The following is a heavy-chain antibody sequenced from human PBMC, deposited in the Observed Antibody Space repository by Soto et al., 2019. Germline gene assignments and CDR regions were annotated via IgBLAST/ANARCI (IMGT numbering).Heavy chain of an antibody. CDR3: AARYCSAATGFNPGAY. CDR2: IIPILAVT. V-gene: IGHV1-69*02. CDR1: GDTFNTYT. D-gene: IGHD2-8*02. J-gene: IGHJ4*02. Sequence: QVQLVQSGAEVKKPGSSVKVSCKVSGDTFNTYTISWVRQAPGQGLEWMGRIIPILAVTTYSRKFQGRLSITADESTSTAYMEVSSLRSDDTAIYYCAARYCSAATGFNPGAYLGQGTLVAVSS.